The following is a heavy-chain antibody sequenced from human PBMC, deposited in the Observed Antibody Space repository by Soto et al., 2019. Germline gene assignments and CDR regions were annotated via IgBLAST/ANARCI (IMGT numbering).Heavy chain of an antibody. Sequence: SETLSLTCSISGGSINNYYGSWIRQPPGRGLEWIGYIYYSGRTNYSPSLKSRVTISVDTSKNQFSLKLTSVTAADTAVYYCARADYSKIASWGQGTLVTVSS. J-gene: IGHJ4*02. CDR2: IYYSGRT. CDR3: ARADYSKIAS. V-gene: IGHV4-59*01. D-gene: IGHD4-4*01. CDR1: GGSINNYY.